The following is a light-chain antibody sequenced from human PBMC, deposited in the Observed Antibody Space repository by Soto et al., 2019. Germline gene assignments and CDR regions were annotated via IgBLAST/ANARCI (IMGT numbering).Light chain of an antibody. J-gene: IGLJ1*01. CDR2: DVG. Sequence: QSVLTQPASVSGSPGQSITISCTGTSSDVGGYSYVSWYQQHSGKAPKLMIYDVGNRPSGVSNRCSGSKSGNTASLTISGLQAEDEADYYCSSYTSSSTGVFGTGTKVTVL. V-gene: IGLV2-14*01. CDR3: SSYTSSSTGV. CDR1: SSDVGGYSY.